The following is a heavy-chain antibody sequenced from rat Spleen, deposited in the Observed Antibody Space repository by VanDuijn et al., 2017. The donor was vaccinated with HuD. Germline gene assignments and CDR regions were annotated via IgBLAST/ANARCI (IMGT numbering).Heavy chain of an antibody. CDR2: IIYDGSST. V-gene: IGHV5-17*01. D-gene: IGHD1-6*01. J-gene: IGHJ1*01. CDR3: ARAGVYYGPDWYFDF. CDR1: GFTFSDYA. Sequence: EVQLVESGGGLVQPGRSLKFSCTASGFTFSDYAMAWVRQAPKKGLEWVATIIYDGSSTYYRDSVKGRFTISRDNTKSTLYLQMDSLRSEDTATYYCARAGVYYGPDWYFDFWGPGTMVTVSS.